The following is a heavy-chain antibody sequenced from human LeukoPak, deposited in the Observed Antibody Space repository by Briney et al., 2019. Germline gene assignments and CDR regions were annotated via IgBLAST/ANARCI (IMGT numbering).Heavy chain of an antibody. V-gene: IGHV3-30*18. CDR3: AKDRRYSYGLY. CDR1: GFTFSSYG. D-gene: IGHD5-18*01. CDR2: ISYDGSNK. Sequence: GGSLRLSCAASGFTFSSYGMHWVRQAPGKGLEWVAVISYDGSNKYYADSVKGRFTISRDNSNNTLYLQMNSLRAEDTAVYYCAKDRRYSYGLYWGQGTLVTVSS. J-gene: IGHJ4*02.